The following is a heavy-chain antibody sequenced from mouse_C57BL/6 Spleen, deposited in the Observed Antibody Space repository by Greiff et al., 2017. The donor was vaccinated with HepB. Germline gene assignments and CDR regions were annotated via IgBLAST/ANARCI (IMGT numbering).Heavy chain of an antibody. Sequence: EVQLVESGGGLVQPGGSLKLSCAASGFTFSDYGMAWVRQAPRKGPEWVAFISNLAYSIYYADTVTGRFTISRENAKNTLYLEMSSLRSEDTAMYYCARLGGAMDYWGQGTSVTVSS. CDR3: ARLGGAMDY. J-gene: IGHJ4*01. D-gene: IGHD3-3*01. V-gene: IGHV5-15*01. CDR1: GFTFSDYG. CDR2: ISNLAYSI.